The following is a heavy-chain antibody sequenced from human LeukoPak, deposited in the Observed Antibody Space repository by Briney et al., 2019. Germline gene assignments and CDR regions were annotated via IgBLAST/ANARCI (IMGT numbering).Heavy chain of an antibody. D-gene: IGHD6-13*01. CDR2: IDHTGIT. CDR3: ARWRVSSSTWYSTYYYYFYMDV. V-gene: IGHV4-59*01. CDR1: DDSITIYY. J-gene: IGHJ6*03. Sequence: SETLSLTCTVSDDSITIYYWSWIRQPPGKGLEWIGYIDHTGITNYNPSLNSRVTISRDTSKNHFTLELYSPTAAETAVYFGARWRVSSSTWYSTYYYYFYMDVWGKGTTVTVSS.